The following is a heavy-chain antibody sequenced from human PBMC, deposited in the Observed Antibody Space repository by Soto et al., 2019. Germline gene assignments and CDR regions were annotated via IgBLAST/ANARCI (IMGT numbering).Heavy chain of an antibody. D-gene: IGHD1-1*01. V-gene: IGHV3-49*04. CDR2: IRSKAYGGTT. CDR3: TRGTTTPYYYYGMDV. CDR1: GFTFGDYA. J-gene: IGHJ6*02. Sequence: QPGGSLRLSCTASGFTFGDYAMSWVRQAPGKGLEWVGFIRSKAYGGTTEYAASVKGRFTISRDDSKSIAYLQMNSLKTEDTAVYYCTRGTTTPYYYYGMDVWGQGTTVTVSS.